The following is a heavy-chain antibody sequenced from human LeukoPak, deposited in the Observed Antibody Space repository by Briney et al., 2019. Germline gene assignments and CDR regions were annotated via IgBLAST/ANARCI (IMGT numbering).Heavy chain of an antibody. Sequence: PGRSLRLSCAASGFSFDDYAMHWVRQAPGKGLEWVSGISWKSGSIGYADSVKGRLTISRDNAKNSLYLQMNSLEAEDTALYLWAKDNLRESYALDHWGQGTLVTVSS. D-gene: IGHD2-2*01. V-gene: IGHV3-9*01. CDR2: ISWKSGSI. CDR3: AKDNLRESYALDH. CDR1: GFSFDDYA. J-gene: IGHJ4*01.